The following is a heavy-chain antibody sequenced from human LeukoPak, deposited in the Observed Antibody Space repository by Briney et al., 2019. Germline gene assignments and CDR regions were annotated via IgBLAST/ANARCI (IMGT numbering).Heavy chain of an antibody. CDR3: AREGGPYRPLDY. V-gene: IGHV4-59*01. CDR1: GGSISSYY. Sequence: PSETLSLTCTVSGGSISSYYWSWIRQPPGKGLEWIGYIYYSGSTNYNPSLKNRVTISVDTSNNQFSLKLSSVTAADTAVYYCAREGGPYRPLDYSGQGTLVTVAS. CDR2: IYYSGST. J-gene: IGHJ4*02.